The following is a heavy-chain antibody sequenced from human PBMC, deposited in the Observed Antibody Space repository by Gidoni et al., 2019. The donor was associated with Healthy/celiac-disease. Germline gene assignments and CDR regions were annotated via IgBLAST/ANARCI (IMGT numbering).Heavy chain of an antibody. D-gene: IGHD2-2*01. CDR2: IPYDGSNK. CDR3: ARTRLVVPAARDGMDV. J-gene: IGHJ6*02. Sequence: QVQLVESGGGVVQPGRYLRLSCAASGFTFSSYAMHWVRQAPGKGLEWVAVIPYDGSNKYYAESVKGRFTISRDNSKNTLYLQMNSLRAEDTAVYYCARTRLVVPAARDGMDVWGQGTTVTVSS. CDR1: GFTFSSYA. V-gene: IGHV3-30-3*01.